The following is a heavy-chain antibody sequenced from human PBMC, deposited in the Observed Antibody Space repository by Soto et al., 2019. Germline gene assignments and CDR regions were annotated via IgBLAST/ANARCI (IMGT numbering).Heavy chain of an antibody. J-gene: IGHJ4*02. V-gene: IGHV3-48*01. CDR2: ISSSSSTI. CDR1: GFTFSSYS. Sequence: GGSLRLSCAASGFTFSSYSMNWVRQAPGKGLEWVSYISSSSSTIYYADSVKGRFTISRDNSKNTLYLQMNSLRAEDTAVYYCARASGNYYDSSSYLYCLYCWRQGTLV. CDR3: ARASGNYYDSSSYLYCLYC. D-gene: IGHD3-22*01.